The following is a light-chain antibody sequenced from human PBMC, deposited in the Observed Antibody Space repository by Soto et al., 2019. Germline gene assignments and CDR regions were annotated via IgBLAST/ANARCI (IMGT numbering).Light chain of an antibody. CDR3: QQYGSQGN. V-gene: IGKV3-20*01. CDR2: GAS. J-gene: IGKJ3*01. Sequence: EIVLTQSPGTLSLSPGERATLSCRASQSVSSGYLAWYQQKPGQAPRLLIYGASTRAAGIPDRFSGSGSGTDFTLTITRLEPEDFAVDYCQQYGSQGNFGPGTKVDIK. CDR1: QSVSSGY.